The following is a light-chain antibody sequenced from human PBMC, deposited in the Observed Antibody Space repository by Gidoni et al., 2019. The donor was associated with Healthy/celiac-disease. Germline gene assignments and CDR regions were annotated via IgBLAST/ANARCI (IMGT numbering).Light chain of an antibody. V-gene: IGLV3-1*01. Sequence: SYELTQPPSVSVPPGQTASIPCSGDKLGDKYACWYQQKPGQSPVLVIYQDSKRPSGIPERFSGSNSGNTATLTISGTQAMDEADDYCQAWDSSTGVFGGGTKLTVL. CDR2: QDS. J-gene: IGLJ2*01. CDR1: KLGDKY. CDR3: QAWDSSTGV.